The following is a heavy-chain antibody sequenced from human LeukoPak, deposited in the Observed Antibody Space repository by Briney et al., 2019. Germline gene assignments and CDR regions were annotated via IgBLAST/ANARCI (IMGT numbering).Heavy chain of an antibody. D-gene: IGHD6-13*01. CDR1: GFTFSSYA. V-gene: IGHV3-23*01. CDR3: AKLGAAGTYNWFDP. J-gene: IGHJ5*02. Sequence: PGGSLRPSCAASGFTFSSYAMSWVRQAPGKGLEWVSAISGSGGSTYYADSVKGRFTISRDNSKNTLYLQMNSLRAEDTAVYYCAKLGAAGTYNWFDPWGQGTLVTVSS. CDR2: ISGSGGST.